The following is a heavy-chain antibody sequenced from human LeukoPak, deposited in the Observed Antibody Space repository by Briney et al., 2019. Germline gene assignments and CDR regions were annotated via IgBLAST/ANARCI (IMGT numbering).Heavy chain of an antibody. CDR3: ASCGGQYYFDY. D-gene: IGHD2-21*01. Sequence: TSETLSLTCTVSGGSINNYYWSWIRQPPGEGLEWVGCIYYGGSTNYNPSLKSRATISLDTSKNQFSLTLNSVTAADTAVYYCASCGGQYYFDYWGQGTLVTVSS. CDR2: IYYGGST. CDR1: GGSINNYY. J-gene: IGHJ4*02. V-gene: IGHV4-59*12.